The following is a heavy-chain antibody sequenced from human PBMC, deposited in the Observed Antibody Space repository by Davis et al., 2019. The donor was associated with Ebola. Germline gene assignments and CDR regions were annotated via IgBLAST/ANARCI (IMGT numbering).Heavy chain of an antibody. D-gene: IGHD3-9*01. Sequence: GESLKIPCAASGFTVSSNYMSWVRQAPGKGLEWVSVIYSGGSTYYADSVKGRFTISRDNSKNTLYLQMNSLRAEDTAVYYCASLVLTDVWGMDVWGQGTTVTVSS. CDR1: GFTVSSNY. CDR2: IYSGGST. CDR3: ASLVLTDVWGMDV. V-gene: IGHV3-53*01. J-gene: IGHJ6*02.